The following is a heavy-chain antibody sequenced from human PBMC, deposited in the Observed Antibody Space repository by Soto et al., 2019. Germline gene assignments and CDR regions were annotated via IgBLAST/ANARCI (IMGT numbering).Heavy chain of an antibody. J-gene: IGHJ6*03. CDR1: GFTVSSNY. D-gene: IGHD3-3*01. CDR3: ARAVPSDLEWTYYYMDV. V-gene: IGHV3-66*01. Sequence: GGSLRLSCAASGFTVSSNYMSWVRQAPGKGLEWVSVIYSGGSTYYADSVKGRFTISRDNSKNTLYLQMNSLRAEDTAVYYCARAVPSDLEWTYYYMDVWGKGTTVTVSS. CDR2: IYSGGST.